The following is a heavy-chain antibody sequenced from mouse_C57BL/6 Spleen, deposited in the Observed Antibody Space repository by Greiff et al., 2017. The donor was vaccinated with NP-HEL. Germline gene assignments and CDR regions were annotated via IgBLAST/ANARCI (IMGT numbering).Heavy chain of an antibody. CDR1: GFTFSSYA. CDR2: ISDGGSYT. V-gene: IGHV5-4*01. J-gene: IGHJ3*01. CDR3: ARDGSPLAYYSNYAWFAY. D-gene: IGHD2-5*01. Sequence: EVHLVESGGGLVKPGGSLKLSCAASGFTFSSYAMSWVRQTPEKRLEWVATISDGGSYTYYPDNVKGRFTISRDNAKNNLYLQMSHLKSEDTAMYYCARDGSPLAYYSNYAWFAYWGQGTLVTVSA.